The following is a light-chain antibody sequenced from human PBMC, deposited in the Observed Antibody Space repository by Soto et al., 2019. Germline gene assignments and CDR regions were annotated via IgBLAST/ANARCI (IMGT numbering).Light chain of an antibody. Sequence: QSALTQPASVSGSPGQSITIPCTGTTTDVGGYNYVSWYQQHPGKAPKLLIYEVSNRPSEVSDRFSGSKSSNTASLTISGLQAEDEAYYYCSSYTSSSTGVFGGGTKLTVL. J-gene: IGLJ2*01. CDR2: EVS. V-gene: IGLV2-14*01. CDR3: SSYTSSSTGV. CDR1: TTDVGGYNY.